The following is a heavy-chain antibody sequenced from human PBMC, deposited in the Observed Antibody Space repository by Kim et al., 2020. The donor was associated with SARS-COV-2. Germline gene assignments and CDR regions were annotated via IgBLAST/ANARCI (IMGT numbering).Heavy chain of an antibody. CDR3: AKGRYSDRTGYYPEDDAFAV. CDR1: GFTFSTYA. Sequence: GGSLRLSCTVSGFTFSTYAMTWVRQAPGKGLEWVASISGSGGHTFQTDSVKGRFTIYRDNPKNTVYLQMNSLRAEDTAIFYCAKGRYSDRTGYYPEDDAFAVWGQGTMVTVSS. D-gene: IGHD3-22*01. V-gene: IGHV3-23*01. CDR2: ISGSGGHT. J-gene: IGHJ3*01.